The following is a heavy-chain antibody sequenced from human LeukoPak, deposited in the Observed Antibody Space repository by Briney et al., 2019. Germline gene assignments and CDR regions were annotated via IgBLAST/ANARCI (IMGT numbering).Heavy chain of an antibody. CDR1: GGSISSYY. J-gene: IGHJ5*02. Sequence: SETLSLTCTVSGGSISSYYWGWIRQLPGKGLEWIGSIYYSGSTYYNPSLKSRVTISVDTSKNQFSLKLNSVTAADTAVYYCASGRYYNWFDPWGQGTLVTVSS. D-gene: IGHD1-26*01. CDR3: ASGRYYNWFDP. V-gene: IGHV4-39*01. CDR2: IYYSGST.